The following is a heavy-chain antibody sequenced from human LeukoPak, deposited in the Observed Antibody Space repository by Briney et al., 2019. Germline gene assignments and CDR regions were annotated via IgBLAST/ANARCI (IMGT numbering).Heavy chain of an antibody. V-gene: IGHV4-59*01. CDR1: GGSISSYY. D-gene: IGHD3-3*01. J-gene: IGHJ4*02. CDR3: ARVVFLEWWIDY. CDR2: IYYGGST. Sequence: SETLSLTCTVSGGSISSYYWSWIRQPPGKGLEWIGYIYYGGSTNYNPSLKSRVTISVDTSKNQFSLKLSSVTAADTAVYYCARVVFLEWWIDYWGQGTLVTVSS.